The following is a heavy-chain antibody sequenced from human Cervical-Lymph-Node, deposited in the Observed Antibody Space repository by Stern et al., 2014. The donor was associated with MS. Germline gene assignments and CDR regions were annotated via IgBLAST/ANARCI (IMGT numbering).Heavy chain of an antibody. D-gene: IGHD3-22*01. CDR1: GASVSDYY. Sequence: VQLLESGPGLVKTSETLSLTCSVSGASVSDYYWSWIRQPPGKGLEWIGYIYYSGSTNYHPSLKSRVTISVDTSKNQFSLKLSSVTAADTAVYYCAGQFFYYDFWGQGTLVTVSS. CDR2: IYYSGST. CDR3: AGQFFYYDF. V-gene: IGHV4-59*02. J-gene: IGHJ4*02.